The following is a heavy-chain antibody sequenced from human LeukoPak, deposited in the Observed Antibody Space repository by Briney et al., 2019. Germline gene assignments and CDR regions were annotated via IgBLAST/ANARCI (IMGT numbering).Heavy chain of an antibody. CDR1: AYSISGGYY. J-gene: IGHJ4*02. V-gene: IGHV4-38-2*02. Sequence: SETLSLTCAVSAYSISGGYYWGWIRQPPGKGLEWIGSIYHSGSTYYNPSLKSRVTISVDTSKNQFSLKLSSVTAADTAVYYCAREYYSNHVPHDYWGQRTLVTVSS. CDR3: AREYYSNHVPHDY. CDR2: IYHSGST. D-gene: IGHD4-11*01.